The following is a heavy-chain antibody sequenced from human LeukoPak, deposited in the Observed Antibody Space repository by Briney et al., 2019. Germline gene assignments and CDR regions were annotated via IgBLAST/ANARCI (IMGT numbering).Heavy chain of an antibody. CDR2: ISNDGINT. V-gene: IGHV3-30*18. Sequence: PGGSLRLSCAASGIIFSTYGMHWVRQAPGKGLEWVGVISNDGINTYYTDSLKGRFTISRDNSNSTLYLHMNSLRAEDTAVYCCAKEHYGDYVLPSMDVWGQGTTVTVSS. J-gene: IGHJ6*02. D-gene: IGHD4-17*01. CDR1: GIIFSTYG. CDR3: AKEHYGDYVLPSMDV.